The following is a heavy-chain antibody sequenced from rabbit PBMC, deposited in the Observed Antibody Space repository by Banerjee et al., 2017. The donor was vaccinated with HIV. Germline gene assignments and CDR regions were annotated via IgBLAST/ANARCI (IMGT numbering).Heavy chain of an antibody. V-gene: IGHV1S47*01. CDR2: IDGGDGST. CDR3: VRVQTYASSSGYYLALYYFNL. Sequence: QEQLVESGGGLVQPEGSLTLTCTVSGFDLSSYYYMCWVRQAPGKGLEWIACIDGGDGSTYYASWVNGRFTISSHNAQNTLYLQLNSLTAADTATYFCVRVQTYASSSGYYLALYYFNLWGQGTLVTVS. D-gene: IGHD1-1*01. CDR1: GFDLSSYY. J-gene: IGHJ4*01.